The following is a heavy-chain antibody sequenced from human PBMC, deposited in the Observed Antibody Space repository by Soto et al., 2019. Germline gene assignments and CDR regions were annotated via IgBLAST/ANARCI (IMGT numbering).Heavy chain of an antibody. CDR1: GFTFSYYW. D-gene: IGHD1-26*01. V-gene: IGHV3-74*01. J-gene: IGHJ3*01. CDR2: IHSDGSST. Sequence: EVQLVESGGGLVRPGGSLRLSCAASGFTFSYYWRHWVRQAPGKGLVWVSRIHSDGSSTTYADVVKGRFISSRANARNTVDLQMNSVRVEDTAVDYCARGARGAIDLWGQGTVVTVSS. CDR3: ARGARGAIDL.